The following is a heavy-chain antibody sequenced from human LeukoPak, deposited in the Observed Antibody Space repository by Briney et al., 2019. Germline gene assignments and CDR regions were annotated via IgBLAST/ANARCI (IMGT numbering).Heavy chain of an antibody. D-gene: IGHD6-13*01. CDR2: IYYSGST. J-gene: IGHJ4*02. CDR3: ARHAHRATAAGTPHDY. V-gene: IGHV4-39*01. CDR1: GGSISSGSYY. Sequence: PSETLSLTCTVSGGSISSGSYYWSWIRQPAGKGLEWIGRIYYSGSTYYNPSLKSRVTISVDTSKNQFSLKLSSVTAADTAVYYCARHAHRATAAGTPHDYWGQGTLVTVSS.